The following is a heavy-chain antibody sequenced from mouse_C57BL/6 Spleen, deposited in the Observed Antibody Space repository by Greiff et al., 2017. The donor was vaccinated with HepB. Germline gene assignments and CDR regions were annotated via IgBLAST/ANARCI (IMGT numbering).Heavy chain of an antibody. CDR1: GYSFTSYY. Sequence: VQLQQSGPELVKPGASVKISCKASGYSFTSYYIHWVKQRPGQGLEWIGWIYPGSGNTKYNEKFKGKATLTADTSSSTAYMQLSSLTSEDSAVYYCARGDTTHAMDYWGQGTSVTVSS. V-gene: IGHV1-66*01. D-gene: IGHD1-1*01. CDR2: IYPGSGNT. J-gene: IGHJ4*01. CDR3: ARGDTTHAMDY.